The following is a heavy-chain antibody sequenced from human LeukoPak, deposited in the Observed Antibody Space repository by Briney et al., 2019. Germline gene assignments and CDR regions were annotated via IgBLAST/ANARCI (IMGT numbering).Heavy chain of an antibody. V-gene: IGHV3-23*01. CDR1: GFTFSNYA. Sequence: GGSLRLSCAASGFTFSNYAMSWVRQAPGKGLEWVSAISGSGGSTYYADSVKGRFTISRDNSKNTLYLQMNSLRAEDTAVYYCAKSDRGYCSSTSCYIFDYWGQGTLVTVSS. J-gene: IGHJ4*02. CDR3: AKSDRGYCSSTSCYIFDY. D-gene: IGHD2-2*01. CDR2: ISGSGGST.